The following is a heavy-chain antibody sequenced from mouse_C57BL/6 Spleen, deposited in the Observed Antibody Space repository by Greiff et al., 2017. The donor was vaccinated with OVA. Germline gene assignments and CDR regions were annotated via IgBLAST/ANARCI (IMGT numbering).Heavy chain of an antibody. CDR1: GFTFSDYY. J-gene: IGHJ2*01. CDR3: ARDVGSSWDY. D-gene: IGHD1-1*01. V-gene: IGHV5-16*01. CDR2: INYDGSST. Sequence: DVHLVESEGGLVQPGSSMKLSCTASGFTFSDYYMAWVRQVPEKGLEWVANINYDGSSTYYLDSLKSRFIISRDNAKNILYLQMSSLKSEDTATYYCARDVGSSWDYWGQGTTLTVSS.